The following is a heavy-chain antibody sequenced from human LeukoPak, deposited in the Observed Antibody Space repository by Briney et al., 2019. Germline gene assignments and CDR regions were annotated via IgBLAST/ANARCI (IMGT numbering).Heavy chain of an antibody. CDR3: TCHSSGSFDY. J-gene: IGHJ4*02. CDR1: GFTFSGSA. CDR2: IRRKAKSYAT. V-gene: IGHV3-73*01. Sequence: GGSLRLSCAASGFTFSGSAMQWVRQTSGKGLGWVGRIRRKAKSYATAYAASVKGRFTIYRDDSKTTASLQMNSLKTEDTAVYYCTCHSSGSFDYWGQGTPVTVSS. D-gene: IGHD1-26*01.